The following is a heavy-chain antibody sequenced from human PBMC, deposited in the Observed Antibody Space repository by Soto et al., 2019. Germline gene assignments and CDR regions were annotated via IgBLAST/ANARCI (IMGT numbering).Heavy chain of an antibody. D-gene: IGHD6-13*01. CDR3: AREKPYSSSWYHDY. CDR2: INHSGST. CDR1: GGSFSGYY. J-gene: IGHJ4*02. Sequence: SETLSLTCAVYGGSFSGYYWSWIRQPPGKGLEWIGEINHSGSTNYNPSLKSRVTISVDTSKNQFSLKLSSVTAADTAVYYCAREKPYSSSWYHDYWGQGPLVTVSS. V-gene: IGHV4-34*01.